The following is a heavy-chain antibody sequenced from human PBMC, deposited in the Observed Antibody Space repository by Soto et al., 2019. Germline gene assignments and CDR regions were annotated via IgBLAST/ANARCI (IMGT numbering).Heavy chain of an antibody. Sequence: QVQLVESGGGVVQPGRSLRLSCAASGFTINNYGMHWVRQAPGKGLEWVAILAHDGTTTYYGDSVRGRFTVSRDESDNPLFLQMNSLRDEDTAVYYCARDWGSSGWFNWFDPWGQGTLVIVSS. CDR2: LAHDGTTT. CDR1: GFTINNYG. J-gene: IGHJ5*02. V-gene: IGHV3-30*03. CDR3: ARDWGSSGWFNWFDP. D-gene: IGHD6-19*01.